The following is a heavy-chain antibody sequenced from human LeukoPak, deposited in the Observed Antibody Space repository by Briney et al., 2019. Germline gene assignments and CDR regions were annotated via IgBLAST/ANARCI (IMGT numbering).Heavy chain of an antibody. J-gene: IGHJ4*02. Sequence: PSETPSLTCTVSGGSISSYYWSWIRQPPGKGLEWIGYIYYSGSTNYNPSLKSRVTISVDTSKNQFSLKLSSVTAADTAVYYCARGGWGVVVPALYDYWGQGTLVTVSS. V-gene: IGHV4-59*08. CDR3: ARGGWGVVVPALYDY. CDR2: IYYSGST. CDR1: GGSISSYY. D-gene: IGHD2-2*01.